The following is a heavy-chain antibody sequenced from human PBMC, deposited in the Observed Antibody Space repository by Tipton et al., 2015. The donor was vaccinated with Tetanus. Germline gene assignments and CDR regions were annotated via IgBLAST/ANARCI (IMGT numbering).Heavy chain of an antibody. Sequence: TLSLTCTVSGGSISSGGYYWSWIRQHPGKGLEWIGDIYYSGGTYYNPSLKSRVTISVDTSKNQFSLKLNSVTAADSAVYYCARDQARGARGWNYFAYWGQGTLVTVSS. J-gene: IGHJ4*02. CDR3: ARDQARGARGWNYFAY. CDR2: IYYSGGT. CDR1: GGSISSGGYY. D-gene: IGHD1-26*01. V-gene: IGHV4-31*03.